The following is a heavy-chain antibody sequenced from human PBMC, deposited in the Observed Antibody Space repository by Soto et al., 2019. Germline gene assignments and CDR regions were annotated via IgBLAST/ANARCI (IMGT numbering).Heavy chain of an antibody. Sequence: ASVKVSCKASGGTFSSYAISWVRQAPGQGLEWMGGIIPIFGTANYAQKFQGRVTITADESTSTAYMELSSLRSEDTAVYYCASTPKPRVGPATSYCSGGSCYPSALYYYFGMDVWGQGTTVTVSS. CDR2: IIPIFGTA. CDR3: ASTPKPRVGPATSYCSGGSCYPSALYYYFGMDV. V-gene: IGHV1-69*13. D-gene: IGHD2-15*01. CDR1: GGTFSSYA. J-gene: IGHJ6*02.